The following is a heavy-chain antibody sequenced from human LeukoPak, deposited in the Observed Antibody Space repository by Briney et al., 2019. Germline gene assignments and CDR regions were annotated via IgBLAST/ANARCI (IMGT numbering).Heavy chain of an antibody. CDR2: IKQDGSEK. V-gene: IGHV3-7*01. CDR1: GFTFSSYS. J-gene: IGHJ3*02. Sequence: GGSLRLSCAASGFTFSSYSMSWVRQAPGKGLEWVANIKQDGSEKYYVDSVKGRFTISRDNAKNSLYLQMNSLRAEDTAVYYCARVEVLLWFGDLGAFDIWGQGTMVTVSS. D-gene: IGHD3-10*01. CDR3: ARVEVLLWFGDLGAFDI.